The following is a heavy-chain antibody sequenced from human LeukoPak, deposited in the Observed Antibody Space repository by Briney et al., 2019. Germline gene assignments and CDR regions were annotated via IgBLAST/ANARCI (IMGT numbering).Heavy chain of an antibody. CDR3: ARQTTVTTPFDY. J-gene: IGHJ4*02. Sequence: SETLSLTCTVSGGSIRSSHYYWGWIRQPPGKGLEWIGSINYSGSTYYNPSLKSRVTISVDTSKNQFSLKLSSVTAADTAVHYCARQTTVTTPFDYWGQGTLVTVSS. CDR2: INYSGST. D-gene: IGHD4-11*01. V-gene: IGHV4-39*01. CDR1: GGSIRSSHYY.